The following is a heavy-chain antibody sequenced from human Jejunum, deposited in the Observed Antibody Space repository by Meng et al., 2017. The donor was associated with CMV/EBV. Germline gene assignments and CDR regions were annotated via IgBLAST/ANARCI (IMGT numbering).Heavy chain of an antibody. CDR1: GSPFTSYT. Sequence: KVSCKASGSPFTSYTIHWARQAPGQGLEWMGRINTNSGDTYYAQKFQGRVTMTRDTSINTAYMELSGLKSDDTAIYYCARDDWGSDYWGQGTLVTVSS. J-gene: IGHJ4*02. CDR3: ARDDWGSDY. V-gene: IGHV1-2*06. CDR2: INTNSGDT. D-gene: IGHD3-16*01.